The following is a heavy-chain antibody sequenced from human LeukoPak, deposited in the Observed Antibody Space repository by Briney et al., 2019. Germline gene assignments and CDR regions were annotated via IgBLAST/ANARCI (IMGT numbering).Heavy chain of an antibody. D-gene: IGHD3-22*01. J-gene: IGHJ4*02. CDR3: ARDGPWNSGSYFFDY. V-gene: IGHV4-59*01. CDR2: VYYSGST. Sequence: SETLSLTCTVSGGSISSYYWSWIRQPPGKGLEWIWYVYYSGSTNYNPSLKSRVIISVDTSKNQFSLKLSSVTAADTAVYYCARDGPWNSGSYFFDYWGQGTLVTVSS. CDR1: GGSISSYY.